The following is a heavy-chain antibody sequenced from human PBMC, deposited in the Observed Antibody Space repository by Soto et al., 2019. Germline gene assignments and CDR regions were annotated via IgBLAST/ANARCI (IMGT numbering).Heavy chain of an antibody. CDR3: ATRGLPAAMPADYYFDY. D-gene: IGHD2-2*01. V-gene: IGHV3-23*01. CDR2: ISGSGSST. Sequence: PGGSLRLSCAASAFTFSSHDMSWVRQAPGKGLEWVSGISGSGSSTFYADSVKGRFTISRDNFKSTLYLQMNSLRVEDTAVYYCATRGLPAAMPADYYFDYWGQGTLVNVSS. J-gene: IGHJ4*02. CDR1: AFTFSSHD.